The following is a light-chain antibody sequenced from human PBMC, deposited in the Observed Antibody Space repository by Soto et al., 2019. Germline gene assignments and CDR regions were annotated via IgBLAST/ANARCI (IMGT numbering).Light chain of an antibody. J-gene: IGLJ2*01. CDR2: DAS. CDR3: SSYTSSSTPF. CDR1: SSDVGGYNY. V-gene: IGLV2-14*01. Sequence: QSALTQPASVSGSPGQSITISCTGTSSDVGGYNYVSWYQQHPGKAPKLMIHDASNRPSGVSNRFSGAKSGNTASLTISGLQAEDEADYYCSSYTSSSTPFFGGGTQLTVL.